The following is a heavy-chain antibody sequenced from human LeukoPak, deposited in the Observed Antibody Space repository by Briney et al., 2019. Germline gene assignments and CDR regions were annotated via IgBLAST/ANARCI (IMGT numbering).Heavy chain of an antibody. CDR2: IKQDGGEK. CDR3: TKSRISFSGQADH. CDR1: GFTFSSYW. D-gene: IGHD5-12*01. V-gene: IGHV3-7*01. Sequence: GGSLRLSCAASGFTFSSYWMSWVRQAPGKGLEWVTNIKQDGGEKYYVDSVKGRFTISRDNAKNSLYLQMNSLRAEDTAVYYCTKSRISFSGQADHWGQGTLVTVSS. J-gene: IGHJ4*02.